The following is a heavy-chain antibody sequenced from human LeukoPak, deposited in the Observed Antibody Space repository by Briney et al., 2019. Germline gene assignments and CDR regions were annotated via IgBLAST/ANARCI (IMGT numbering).Heavy chain of an antibody. CDR1: GGTFISYA. CDR2: INPNSGGT. D-gene: IGHD3-3*01. CDR3: ARGVRIFGVVTWDY. Sequence: ASVKVSCKASGGTFISYAISWVRQAPGQGLEWMGWINPNSGGTNYAQKFQGRVTMTRDTSISTAYMELSRLRSDDTAVYYCARGVRIFGVVTWDYWGQGTLVTVSS. J-gene: IGHJ4*02. V-gene: IGHV1-2*02.